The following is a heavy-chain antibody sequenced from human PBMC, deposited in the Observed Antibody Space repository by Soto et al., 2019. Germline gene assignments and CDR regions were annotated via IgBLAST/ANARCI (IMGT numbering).Heavy chain of an antibody. CDR2: IIPIFGTA. J-gene: IGHJ6*02. Sequence: SVKVSCKASGDTFSFYTISWVRQAPGQGLEWMGGIIPIFGTANYAQKFQGRVTITADESTSTAYMELSSLRSEDTAVYYCARDYYGSGSRYYYYGMDVWGQGTTVTVSS. D-gene: IGHD3-10*01. CDR3: ARDYYGSGSRYYYYGMDV. V-gene: IGHV1-69*13. CDR1: GDTFSFYT.